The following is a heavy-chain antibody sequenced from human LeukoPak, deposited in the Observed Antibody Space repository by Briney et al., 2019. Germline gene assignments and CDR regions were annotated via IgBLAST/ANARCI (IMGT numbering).Heavy chain of an antibody. Sequence: PSETLSLTCTVSGGSISNYYWAWIRQPPGKGLEWIGYIYDTGSTKYNPSLKSLLTISLPTSRNQFSLNLSSLTAADTAIYYCARVRNYPDAFDIWGQGRMVTVSS. CDR2: IYDTGST. CDR3: ARVRNYPDAFDI. D-gene: IGHD5-24*01. V-gene: IGHV4-59*01. J-gene: IGHJ3*02. CDR1: GGSISNYY.